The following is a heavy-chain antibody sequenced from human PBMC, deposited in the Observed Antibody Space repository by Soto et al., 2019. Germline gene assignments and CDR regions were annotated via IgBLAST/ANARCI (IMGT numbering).Heavy chain of an antibody. CDR2: ISAYNGNT. CDR1: GYTFTRCG. J-gene: IGHJ4*02. CDR3: ARSGYYDSSGYYYPFGDYFDY. V-gene: IGHV1-18*01. Sequence: GASVKVSCKASGYTFTRCGISWMRQAPGQGLEWMGWISAYNGNTNYAQKLQGRVTMTTDTSTSTAYMVLRSLRSDDTAVYYCARSGYYDSSGYYYPFGDYFDYWGQGTLVTVSS. D-gene: IGHD3-22*01.